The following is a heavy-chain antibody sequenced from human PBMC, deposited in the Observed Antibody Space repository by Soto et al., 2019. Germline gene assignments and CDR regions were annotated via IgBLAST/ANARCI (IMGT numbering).Heavy chain of an antibody. V-gene: IGHV5-51*01. CDR3: ASSYSSYSSGYYLLSV. CDR1: GYSFTSYW. J-gene: IGHJ4*02. Sequence: GESLKISCKGSGYSFTSYWIGWVRQMPGKGLEWMGIIYPGDSDTRYSPSFQGQVTISADKSISTAYLQWSSLKASDTAMYYCASSYSSYSSGYYLLSVWGQGTLVTVSS. CDR2: IYPGDSDT. D-gene: IGHD3-22*01.